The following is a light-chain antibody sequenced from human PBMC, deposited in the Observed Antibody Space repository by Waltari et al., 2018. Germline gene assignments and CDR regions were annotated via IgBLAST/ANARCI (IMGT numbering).Light chain of an antibody. V-gene: IGLV2-14*01. CDR3: SSYTSSSKSV. J-gene: IGLJ1*01. CDR2: EVS. Sequence: LARPASVSGSPGQSTALACTGRGSDVGGKNYRSWYQQHPGKAPKLMIYEVSNRPSGVSNRFSGSKSGNTASLTISGLQAEDEADYYCSSYTSSSKSVFGTGTKVTVL. CDR1: GSDVGGKNY.